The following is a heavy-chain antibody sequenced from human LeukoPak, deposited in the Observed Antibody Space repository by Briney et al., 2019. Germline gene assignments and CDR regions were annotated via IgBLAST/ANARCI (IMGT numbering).Heavy chain of an antibody. CDR2: ISSTSSYI. V-gene: IGHV3-21*01. CDR3: ARGLCGGDCYSD. CDR1: GFTFSSYF. J-gene: IGHJ4*02. D-gene: IGHD2-21*02. Sequence: GGSLRLSCAASGFTFSSYFMNWVRQAPGKGLEWVSSISSTSSYIYYADSVKGRFTISRDNAKNSLYLQMNSLRAEDTAAYYCARGLCGGDCYSDWGQGTLVTVSS.